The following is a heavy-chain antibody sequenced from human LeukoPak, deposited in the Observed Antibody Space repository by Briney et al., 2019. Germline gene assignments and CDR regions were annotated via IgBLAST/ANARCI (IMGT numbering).Heavy chain of an antibody. D-gene: IGHD3-3*02. CDR2: IYYSGNN. V-gene: IGHV4-59*02. CDR1: GRSVSSYY. Sequence: SATLSLTCTVAGRSVSSYYSGWARHPPGDGMGWIGYIYYSGNNNYNPSLKSRVTISVATSKNQLSLKLSSVTAADTAVYYCARTRIFGVAGGWFDPWGQGTLVTVSS. J-gene: IGHJ5*02. CDR3: ARTRIFGVAGGWFDP.